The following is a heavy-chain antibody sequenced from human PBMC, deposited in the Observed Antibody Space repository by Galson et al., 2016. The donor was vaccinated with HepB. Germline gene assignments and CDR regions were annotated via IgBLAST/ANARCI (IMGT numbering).Heavy chain of an antibody. J-gene: IGHJ6*02. CDR3: AKDLGFLEWLFLDSYYYYGMDV. CDR1: GFTFSSYA. D-gene: IGHD3-3*01. Sequence: SLRLSCAASGFTFSSYAMSWVRQAPGKGLEWVSAISGSGGSTYYADSVKGRFTISRDNSKNTLYRQMNSLRAEDTAVYYCAKDLGFLEWLFLDSYYYYGMDVWGQGTTVTVSS. CDR2: ISGSGGST. V-gene: IGHV3-23*01.